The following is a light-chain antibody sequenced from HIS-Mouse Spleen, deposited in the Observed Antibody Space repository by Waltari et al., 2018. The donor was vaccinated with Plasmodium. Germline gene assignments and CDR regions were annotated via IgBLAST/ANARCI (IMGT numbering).Light chain of an antibody. CDR1: RPTIGNTY. V-gene: IGLV1-51*01. Sequence: QSVLTQPPSVSAAPGQKVTIPCSGTRPTIGNTYLSWYQQPPGTAPKLLIYDNKKRPSGIPDRFSGSKSGTSATLGITGLQTGDEADYYCGTWDSSLSAGVVFGGGTKLTVL. J-gene: IGLJ2*01. CDR2: DNK. CDR3: GTWDSSLSAGVV.